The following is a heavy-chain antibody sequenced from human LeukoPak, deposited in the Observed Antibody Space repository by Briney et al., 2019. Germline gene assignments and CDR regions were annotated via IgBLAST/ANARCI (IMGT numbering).Heavy chain of an antibody. V-gene: IGHV1-2*02. D-gene: IGHD2-2*01. CDR1: GYTFTGYY. CDR3: ARVPYYCSSTSCYDY. Sequence: ASVKVSCKASGYTFTGYYMHWVRQAPGQGLEWMGWINPNSGGTNYAQKFQGRVTMTRDTSISTAYMELSRLRSDDTAVYYCARVPYYCSSTSCYDYWGQGTLVTVSS. J-gene: IGHJ4*02. CDR2: INPNSGGT.